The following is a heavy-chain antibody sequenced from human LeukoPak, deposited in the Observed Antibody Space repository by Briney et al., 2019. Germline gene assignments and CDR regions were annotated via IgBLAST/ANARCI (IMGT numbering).Heavy chain of an antibody. V-gene: IGHV3-33*01. CDR3: ARDTYDILTGYPYYYYYYGMDV. D-gene: IGHD3-9*01. J-gene: IGHJ6*02. Sequence: GGSLRLSCAASGFTFSSYGMHWVRQAPGKGLEWVAVIWYDGSNKYYADSVKGRFTISRDNAKNTLYLQMNSLRAEDTAVYYCARDTYDILTGYPYYYYYYGMDVWGQGTTVTVSS. CDR1: GFTFSSYG. CDR2: IWYDGSNK.